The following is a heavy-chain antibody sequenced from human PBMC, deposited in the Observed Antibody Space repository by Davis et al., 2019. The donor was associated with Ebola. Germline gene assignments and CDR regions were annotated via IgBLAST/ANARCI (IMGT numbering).Heavy chain of an antibody. V-gene: IGHV4-39*07. CDR1: GGSISSSSYY. J-gene: IGHJ4*02. CDR3: ARDLPPGDGYNWDY. D-gene: IGHD5-24*01. Sequence: PSETLSLTCTVSGGSISSSSYYWGWIRQPPGKGLEWIGSIYYSGSTYYNPSLKSRVTISVDTSKNQFSLKLSSVTAADTAVYYCARDLPPGDGYNWDYWGQGTLVIVSS. CDR2: IYYSGST.